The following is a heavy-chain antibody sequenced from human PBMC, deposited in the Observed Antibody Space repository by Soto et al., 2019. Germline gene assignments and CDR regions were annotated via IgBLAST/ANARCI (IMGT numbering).Heavy chain of an antibody. J-gene: IGHJ4*02. CDR1: GFTFSNFA. Sequence: QLLESGGGFVQPGGSLRLSCVASGFTFSNFAMAWVRQAPGEGLEWVSAISGSGDDTLYADSMKGRFTISRDNSKDTLYLKINSLRAEDTAVYYCANPIPKTGTTFGCWGQGTLVTVSS. CDR2: ISGSGDDT. D-gene: IGHD1-1*01. V-gene: IGHV3-23*01. CDR3: ANPIPKTGTTFGC.